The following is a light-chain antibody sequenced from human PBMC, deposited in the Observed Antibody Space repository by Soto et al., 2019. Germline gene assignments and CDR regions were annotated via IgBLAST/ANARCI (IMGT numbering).Light chain of an antibody. V-gene: IGLV2-14*01. CDR2: DVS. Sequence: QSVLTQPASVSGSPGQSITISCTGTSSDVGGYNYVSWYQQHPGKAPKLMIYDVSNRPSGVSNRFSGSKSGNTASLTISWLQAEDEADYYCSSYTSILRYVFGTGTKVTVL. CDR1: SSDVGGYNY. CDR3: SSYTSILRYV. J-gene: IGLJ1*01.